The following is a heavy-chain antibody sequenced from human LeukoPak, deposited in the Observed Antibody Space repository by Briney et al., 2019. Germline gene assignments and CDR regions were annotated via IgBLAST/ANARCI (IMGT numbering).Heavy chain of an antibody. Sequence: GGSLRLSGAASGFTFSNYAMSWVRQAPGKGLESVSVISGTGAFTYYADSVKGRFTISRDNSKNTLYLQMNSLRAEDTTVYYCAKGHSNYGTGFDLWGRGTLVTVSS. D-gene: IGHD4-11*01. CDR1: GFTFSNYA. CDR2: ISGTGAFT. CDR3: AKGHSNYGTGFDL. J-gene: IGHJ4*02. V-gene: IGHV3-23*01.